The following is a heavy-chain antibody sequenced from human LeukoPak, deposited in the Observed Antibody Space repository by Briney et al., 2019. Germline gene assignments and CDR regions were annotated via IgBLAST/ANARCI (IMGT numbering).Heavy chain of an antibody. CDR3: ARGSPVGGLSEYYYYYYGMDV. CDR1: GFTFSSYG. V-gene: IGHV3-33*01. J-gene: IGHJ6*02. Sequence: GRSLRLSCAASGFTFSSYGMHWVRQAPGKGLEWVTVIWYDGSNKYYADSVKGRFTISRDNSKNTLYLQMNSLRAEDTAVYYCARGSPVGGLSEYYYYYYGMDVWGQGTTVTVSS. CDR2: IWYDGSNK. D-gene: IGHD3-10*01.